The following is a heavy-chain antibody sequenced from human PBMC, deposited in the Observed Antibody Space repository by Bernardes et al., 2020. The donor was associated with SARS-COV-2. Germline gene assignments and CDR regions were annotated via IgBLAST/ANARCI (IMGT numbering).Heavy chain of an antibody. J-gene: IGHJ4*02. V-gene: IGHV3-53*01. CDR1: GFTVSSNY. D-gene: IGHD3-3*01. Sequence: GGSLIPSCAASGFTVSSNYMSWVRQAPGKGLEWVSVIYSGGSTYYADSVKGRFTISRDNSKNTLYLQMNSLRAEDTAVYYCARSPFGVVLHWGQGTLVTVSS. CDR2: IYSGGST. CDR3: ARSPFGVVLH.